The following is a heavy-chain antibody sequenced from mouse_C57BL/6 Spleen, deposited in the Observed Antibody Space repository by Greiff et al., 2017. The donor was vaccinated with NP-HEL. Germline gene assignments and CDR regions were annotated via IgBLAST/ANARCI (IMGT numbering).Heavy chain of an antibody. CDR3: ARGPLHYYGSSLDY. CDR2: IWSGGST. J-gene: IGHJ2*01. V-gene: IGHV2-2*01. D-gene: IGHD1-1*01. CDR1: GFSLTSYG. Sequence: VKVVESGPGLVQPSQSLSITCTVSGFSLTSYGVHWVRQSPGKGLEWLGVIWSGGSTDYNAAFISRLSISKDNSKSQVFFKMNSLQADDTAIYYCARGPLHYYGSSLDYWGQGTTLTVSS.